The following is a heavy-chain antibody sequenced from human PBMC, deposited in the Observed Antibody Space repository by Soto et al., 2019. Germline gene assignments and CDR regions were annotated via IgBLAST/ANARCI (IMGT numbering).Heavy chain of an antibody. J-gene: IGHJ4*02. V-gene: IGHV4-59*01. CDR2: IYYSGST. CDR1: GGSISSYY. D-gene: IGHD2-21*01. Sequence: PSETLSLTCTVSGGSISSYYWSWIRQPPGKGLEWIGYIYYSGSTNYNPSLKSRVTISVDTSKNQFSLKLSSVTAADTAVYYCASQVIDPDGKDYWGQGTLVTVSS. CDR3: ASQVIDPDGKDY.